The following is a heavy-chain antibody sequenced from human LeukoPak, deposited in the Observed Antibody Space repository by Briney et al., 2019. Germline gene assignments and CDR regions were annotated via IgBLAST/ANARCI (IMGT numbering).Heavy chain of an antibody. CDR2: IIPILGIA. CDR1: GGTFSSYA. V-gene: IGHV1-69*04. CDR3: ARDYITIFGVVITHFDY. Sequence: GSSVKVSCKASGGTFSSYAISWVRQAPGQGLEWMGRIIPILGIANYAQKFQGRVTITADKFTSTAYMELSSLRSEDTAVYYCARDYITIFGVVITHFDYWGQGTLVTVSS. J-gene: IGHJ4*02. D-gene: IGHD3-3*01.